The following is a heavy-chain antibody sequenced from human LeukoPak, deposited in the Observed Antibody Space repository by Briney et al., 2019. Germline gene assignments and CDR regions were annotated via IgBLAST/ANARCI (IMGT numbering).Heavy chain of an antibody. CDR1: GYTFTGYY. Sequence: ASVKVSCKASGYTFTGYYMHWVRQAPGQGLEWMGWINPNSGGTNYAQKFQGRVTMTRDTSISTAYMELSRLRSDDTAVYYCARDPRDCSGGSCYWVLGGWFDPWGQGTLVTVSS. J-gene: IGHJ5*02. CDR3: ARDPRDCSGGSCYWVLGGWFDP. CDR2: INPNSGGT. D-gene: IGHD2-15*01. V-gene: IGHV1-2*02.